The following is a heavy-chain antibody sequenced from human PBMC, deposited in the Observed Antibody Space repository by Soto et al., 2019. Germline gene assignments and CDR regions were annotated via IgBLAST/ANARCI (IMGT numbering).Heavy chain of an antibody. D-gene: IGHD2-2*02. CDR1: GFAFSNYA. CDR3: ARGPYTDSSEWFDP. V-gene: IGHV3-23*01. Sequence: GGSLRLSCAASGFAFSNYAMAWVRQAPGKGLKWVSSISGRGDRTYYADSVKGRCTISRDNSKNTLSLQMNRLRAEDTALYYCARGPYTDSSEWFDPWGQGTLVTVSS. J-gene: IGHJ5*02. CDR2: ISGRGDRT.